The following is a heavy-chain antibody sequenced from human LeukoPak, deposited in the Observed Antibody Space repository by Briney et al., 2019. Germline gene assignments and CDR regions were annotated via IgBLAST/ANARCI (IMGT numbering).Heavy chain of an antibody. Sequence: SETLSLTCTISGRSISSSRYYWGWIRKPPGKGLEWIGSIYYSGSTYYNPSLKSRVTISVDPSKNQFSLELSSVTAADPPVYYCARHLLGAYFDYWGQGTLVTVSS. CDR2: IYYSGST. CDR1: GRSISSSRYY. CDR3: ARHLLGAYFDY. J-gene: IGHJ4*02. V-gene: IGHV4-39*01. D-gene: IGHD1-26*01.